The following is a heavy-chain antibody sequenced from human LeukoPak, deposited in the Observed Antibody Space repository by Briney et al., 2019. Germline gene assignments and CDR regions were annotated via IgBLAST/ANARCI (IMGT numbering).Heavy chain of an antibody. CDR3: ARHPVVVVAANAFDI. CDR1: GGSFSGYY. D-gene: IGHD2-15*01. J-gene: IGHJ3*02. CDR2: IDHSGST. Sequence: SETLSLTCAVYGGSFSGYYWSWIRQPPGKGLEWIGEIDHSGSTNYNPSLKSRVTISVDTSKNQFSLKLSSVTAADTAVYYCARHPVVVVAANAFDIWGQGTMVTVSS. V-gene: IGHV4-34*01.